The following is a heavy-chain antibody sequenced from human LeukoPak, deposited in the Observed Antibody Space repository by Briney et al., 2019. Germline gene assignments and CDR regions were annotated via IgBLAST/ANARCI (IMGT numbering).Heavy chain of an antibody. V-gene: IGHV1-2*02. Sequence: GASVRVSCKASGYTFTGYYMHWVRQAPGQGLEWMGWINPNSGGTSYAQNFQGRVTMTRDTSITTAYMELSRLRSDDTAVYYCARSRLDSGAYNIDYWGQGTLVTVSS. J-gene: IGHJ4*02. CDR2: INPNSGGT. D-gene: IGHD3-22*01. CDR3: ARSRLDSGAYNIDY. CDR1: GYTFTGYY.